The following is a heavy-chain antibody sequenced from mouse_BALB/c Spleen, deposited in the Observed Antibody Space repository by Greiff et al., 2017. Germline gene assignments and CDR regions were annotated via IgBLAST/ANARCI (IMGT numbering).Heavy chain of an antibody. V-gene: IGHV1-69*02. D-gene: IGHD2-3*01. CDR1: GYTFTSYW. CDR3: ARSGDGYYFAY. J-gene: IGHJ3*01. Sequence: QVQLQQPGAELVKPGAPVKLSCKASGYTFTSYWMNWVKQRPGRGLEWIGRIDPSDSETHYNQKFKDKATLTVDKSSSTAYIQLSSLTSEDSAVYYCARSGDGYYFAYWGQGTLVTVSA. CDR2: IDPSDSET.